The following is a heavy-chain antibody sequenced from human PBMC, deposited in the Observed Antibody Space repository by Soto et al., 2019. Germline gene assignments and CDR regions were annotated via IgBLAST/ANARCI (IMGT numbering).Heavy chain of an antibody. CDR2: MNPDNGNT. CDR3: ARGPRESGEWLLFDY. D-gene: IGHD3-3*01. V-gene: IGHV1-8*01. Sequence: ASVKVSCKASGYTFSTYEINWVRRAAGQGLEWMGRMNPDNGNTGYAQKFQDRVTMTRNTSISTAYMELSSLRSDDTAVYYCARGPRESGEWLLFDYWGQGTLVTVSS. CDR1: GYTFSTYE. J-gene: IGHJ4*02.